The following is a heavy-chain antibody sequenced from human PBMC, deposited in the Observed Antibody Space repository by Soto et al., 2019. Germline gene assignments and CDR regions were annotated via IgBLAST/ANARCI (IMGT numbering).Heavy chain of an antibody. CDR1: GGSISGHY. CDR3: ARDLSGGPEEYLDF. CDR2: IYSSGTT. V-gene: IGHV4-4*07. Sequence: QVQLQESGQGLVKPSETLSLTCTVSGGSISGHYWSWIRQPAGKGLEWIGRIYSSGTTKYNPTLKSRVTMLIDTSTNQFSLRMNSVTSADTAVYYCARDLSGGPEEYLDFWGQGTLVTVSS. D-gene: IGHD2-15*01. J-gene: IGHJ4*02.